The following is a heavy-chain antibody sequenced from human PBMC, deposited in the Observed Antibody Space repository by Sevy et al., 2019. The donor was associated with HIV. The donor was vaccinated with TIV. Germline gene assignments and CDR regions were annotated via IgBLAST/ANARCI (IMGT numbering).Heavy chain of an antibody. CDR3: CSGYYKIGHAFDI. V-gene: IGHV3-15*01. CDR1: GFTFSNAW. Sequence: LSLTCAASGFTFSNAWMSWVRQAPGKGLEWVGRIKSKTDGGTTDYAAPVKGRFTISRDDSKNTLYLQRNSLKTEDTAVYYCCSGYYKIGHAFDIWGQGTMVTVSS. J-gene: IGHJ3*02. CDR2: IKSKTDGGTT. D-gene: IGHD3-22*01.